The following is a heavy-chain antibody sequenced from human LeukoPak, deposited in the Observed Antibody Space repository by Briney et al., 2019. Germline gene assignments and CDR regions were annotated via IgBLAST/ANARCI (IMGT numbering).Heavy chain of an antibody. Sequence: GGSLRLSCAASGFTFSSYGMHWVRQAPGKGLEWVADIWYDGSNKYYADSVKGRFTISRDNSKNTLYLQMNSLRAEDTAVYYCARDRVRWDYYDSSGYYHEGVDYWGQGTLVTVSS. CDR3: ARDRVRWDYYDSSGYYHEGVDY. CDR1: GFTFSSYG. J-gene: IGHJ4*02. CDR2: IWYDGSNK. D-gene: IGHD3-22*01. V-gene: IGHV3-33*01.